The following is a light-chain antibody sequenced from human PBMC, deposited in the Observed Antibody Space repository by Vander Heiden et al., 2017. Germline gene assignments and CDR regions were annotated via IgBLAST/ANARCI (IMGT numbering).Light chain of an antibody. CDR3: CSYAGTYTYV. CDR1: GREVGGSTY. V-gene: IGLV2-11*01. CDR2: NVD. J-gene: IGLJ1*01. Sequence: QSALTQSPSVSGSPGQSVTISCTGTGREVGGSTYVTWYQQYPGKAPKLIIYNVDKRPSGVPDRFSGSKSGSTASLTISGLQAEDEADYFCCSYAGTYTYVFGTGTTVSVL.